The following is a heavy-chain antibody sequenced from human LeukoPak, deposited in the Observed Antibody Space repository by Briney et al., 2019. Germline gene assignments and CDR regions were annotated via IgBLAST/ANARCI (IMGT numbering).Heavy chain of an antibody. J-gene: IGHJ4*02. Sequence: GGTLRLSCAASGFTFSSYAMHWVRQAPGKGLEWVAVISYDGSNKYYADSVKGRLTISRDNSKNTLYLQMNSLRAEDTAVYYCARDGGSGWTSYYFDYWGQGTLVTVSS. CDR3: ARDGGSGWTSYYFDY. CDR1: GFTFSSYA. D-gene: IGHD6-19*01. CDR2: ISYDGSNK. V-gene: IGHV3-30-3*01.